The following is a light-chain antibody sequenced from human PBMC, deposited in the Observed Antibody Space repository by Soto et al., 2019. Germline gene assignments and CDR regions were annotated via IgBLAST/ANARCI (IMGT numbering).Light chain of an antibody. CDR3: QHVSTWPPWT. V-gene: IGKV3-11*01. J-gene: IGKJ1*01. CDR1: QSVSRY. CDR2: DAS. Sequence: DIELTQSPATLSLSPGERATLSCRASQSVSRYLAWYQQKPGQAPRLLIYDASTTAKGIPARFSGSGSGTAYTIPIISREHEEFAVYYYQHVSTWPPWTFGQGTKVEIK.